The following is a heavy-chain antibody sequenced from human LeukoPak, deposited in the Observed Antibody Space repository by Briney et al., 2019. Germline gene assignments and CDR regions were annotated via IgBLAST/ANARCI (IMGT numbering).Heavy chain of an antibody. CDR3: AVGPYYDFWSGYNSSPNDY. D-gene: IGHD3-3*01. CDR1: GFTFSSYA. J-gene: IGHJ4*02. Sequence: PGGSLRLSCAASGFTFSSYAMHWVRQAPGKGLEYVSAISSNGGSTDYANSVKGRFTISRDNSKNTLYLQMGSLRAEDMAVYYWAVGPYYDFWSGYNSSPNDYWGQGTLVTVSS. CDR2: ISSNGGST. V-gene: IGHV3-64*01.